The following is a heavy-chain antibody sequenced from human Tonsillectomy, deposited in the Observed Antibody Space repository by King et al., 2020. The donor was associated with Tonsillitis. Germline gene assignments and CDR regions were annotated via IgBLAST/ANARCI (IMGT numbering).Heavy chain of an antibody. V-gene: IGHV3-30*02. Sequence: VQLVESGGGVVQPGGSLRLSCAASGFTFSSYGMHWVRKAPGKGLEWVAFIRYDGSNKYYADSVKGRFTISRDNSKNTLYLQMNSLRAEDTAVYYCAKAGDSSGYRALNYWGQGTLVTVSS. CDR3: AKAGDSSGYRALNY. J-gene: IGHJ4*02. D-gene: IGHD3-22*01. CDR1: GFTFSSYG. CDR2: IRYDGSNK.